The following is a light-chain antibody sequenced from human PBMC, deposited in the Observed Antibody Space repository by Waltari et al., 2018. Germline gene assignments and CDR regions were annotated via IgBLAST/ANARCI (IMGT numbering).Light chain of an antibody. CDR3: QQYLTSPPKLT. J-gene: IGKJ4*01. CDR1: QSVSSSY. Sequence: SVLTQSPGTLSLSPGERATLSCRASQSVSSSYLAWYQQKPGQAPRLLIYGASNRATGIPDRFSGSGSGTDFTLTISRLEPEDFAVYYCQQYLTSPPKLTFGGGTKVEIK. CDR2: GAS. V-gene: IGKV3-20*01.